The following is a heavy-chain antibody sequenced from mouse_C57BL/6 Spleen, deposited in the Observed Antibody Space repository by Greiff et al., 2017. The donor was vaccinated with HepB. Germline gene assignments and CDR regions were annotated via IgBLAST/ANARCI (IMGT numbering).Heavy chain of an antibody. V-gene: IGHV1-4*01. CDR1: GYTFTSYT. Sequence: VQLQQSGAELARPGASVKMSCKASGYTFTSYTMHWVKQRPGQGLEWIGYINPSSGYTKYNQKFKDKATLTADKSSSTAYTQLSSLTSEDSAVYYCARQRDYAMDYWGQGTSVTVSS. J-gene: IGHJ4*01. CDR2: INPSSGYT. CDR3: ARQRDYAMDY.